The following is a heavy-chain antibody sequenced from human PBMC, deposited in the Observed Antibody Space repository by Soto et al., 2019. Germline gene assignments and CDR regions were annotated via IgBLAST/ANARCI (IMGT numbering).Heavy chain of an antibody. J-gene: IGHJ6*02. CDR2: INPSGGST. CDR1: GYGFTSDY. CDR3: GRAGEGNTIFGVVIRPNYSYGMDV. Sequence: SVKVACKTVGYGFTSDYMRCWIQHPGQGVEGMVIINPSGGSTSYAQKFQGRVTMTRDTSTSTVYMELSSLRSEDTAVYYCGRAGEGNTIFGVVIRPNYSYGMDVWGQGTTVTVSS. D-gene: IGHD3-3*01. V-gene: IGHV1-46*01.